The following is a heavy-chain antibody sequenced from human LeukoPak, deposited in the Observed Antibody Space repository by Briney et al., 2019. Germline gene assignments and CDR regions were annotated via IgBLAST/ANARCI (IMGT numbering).Heavy chain of an antibody. Sequence: PGGSLRLSCAASGFTFSSYSMNWVRQAPGKGLEWVSSISSSSSYIYYADSVKGRFTISRDNAKNSLYLQMNSLRAEDTAVYYCARDHPSSIGSTYWGQGTLVTVSS. CDR2: ISSSSSYI. V-gene: IGHV3-21*01. CDR1: GFTFSSYS. CDR3: ARDHPSSIGSTY. D-gene: IGHD3-3*02. J-gene: IGHJ4*02.